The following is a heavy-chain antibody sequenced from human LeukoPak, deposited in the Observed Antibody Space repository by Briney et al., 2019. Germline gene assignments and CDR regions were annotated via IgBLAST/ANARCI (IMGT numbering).Heavy chain of an antibody. D-gene: IGHD3-22*01. Sequence: SQTLSLTCTVSGGSISSGSYYWSWIRQPAGKGLEWIGRIYTSGSTNYNPSLKSRVTISVDTSENQFSLKLSSVTAAYTAVYYCAREPYYYDSSGYYWPDAFDIWGQGTMVTVSS. J-gene: IGHJ3*02. CDR3: AREPYYYDSSGYYWPDAFDI. V-gene: IGHV4-61*02. CDR2: IYTSGST. CDR1: GGSISSGSYY.